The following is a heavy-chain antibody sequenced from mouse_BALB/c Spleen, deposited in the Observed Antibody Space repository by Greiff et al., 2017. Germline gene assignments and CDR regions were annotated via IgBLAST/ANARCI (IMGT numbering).Heavy chain of an antibody. Sequence: QVQLQQSGAELVKPGASVKLSCKASGYTFTSYWMHWVKQRPGQGLEWIGEIDPSDSYTNYNQKFKGKATLTVDKSSSTAYMQLSSLTSEDSAVYYCARSGGNYPFAYWGQGTLVTVSA. D-gene: IGHD2-1*01. CDR1: GYTFTSYW. CDR3: ARSGGNYPFAY. CDR2: IDPSDSYT. J-gene: IGHJ3*01. V-gene: IGHV1-69*02.